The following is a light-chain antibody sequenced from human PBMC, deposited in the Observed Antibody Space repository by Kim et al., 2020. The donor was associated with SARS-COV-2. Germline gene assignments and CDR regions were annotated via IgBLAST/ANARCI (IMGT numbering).Light chain of an antibody. J-gene: IGKJ1*01. CDR3: QKYNGAPWA. CDR1: QGISND. V-gene: IGKV1-27*01. Sequence: GDRVTITCRASQGISNDLAWYQQKPGKVPKLLIYAASALRSGVPFRFSGSGSGTDFTLTISSLQPEDAASYYCQKYNGAPWAFGQGTKVDIK. CDR2: AAS.